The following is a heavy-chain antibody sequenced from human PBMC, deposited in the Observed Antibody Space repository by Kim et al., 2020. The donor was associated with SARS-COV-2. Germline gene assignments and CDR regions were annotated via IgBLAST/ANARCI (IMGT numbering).Heavy chain of an antibody. CDR1: GGSISSSSYY. Sequence: SETLSLTCTVSGGSISSSSYYWGWIRQPPGKGLEWIGSIYYSGSTYYNPSLKSRVTISVDTSKNQFSLKLSSVTAADTAVYYCASSIAAAGTIWYYYYGMDVWGQGTTVTVSS. J-gene: IGHJ6*02. D-gene: IGHD6-13*01. CDR3: ASSIAAAGTIWYYYYGMDV. CDR2: IYYSGST. V-gene: IGHV4-39*01.